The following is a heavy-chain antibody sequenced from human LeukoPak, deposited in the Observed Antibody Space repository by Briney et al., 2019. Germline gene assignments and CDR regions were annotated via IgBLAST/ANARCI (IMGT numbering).Heavy chain of an antibody. V-gene: IGHV3-9*01. J-gene: IGHJ4*02. D-gene: IGHD3-16*01. CDR2: ISWNSGSI. CDR1: GFTFDDYA. Sequence: PGGSLRLSWAASGFTFDDYAMHWVRQAPGKGLEWVSGISWNSGSIGYADSVKGRFTISRDNAKNSLYLQMNSLRAEDTALYYCAKGLNSGDYDRIPFDYWGQGTLVTVSS. CDR3: AKGLNSGDYDRIPFDY.